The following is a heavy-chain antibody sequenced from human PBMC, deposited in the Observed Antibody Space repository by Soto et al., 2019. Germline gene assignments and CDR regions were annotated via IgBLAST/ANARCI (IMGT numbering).Heavy chain of an antibody. J-gene: IGHJ6*02. Sequence: QVQLVQSGAEVKKPGSSVKVSCKASGGTFSSYAISWVRQAPGQGLEWMGGIIPIFGTANYAQKFQGRVTITADKTTSTAYMELSSQRSEDTAVYYGAKEGGLELHLAYYCGMDVWGQGTTVTVSS. CDR1: GGTFSSYA. CDR3: AKEGGLELHLAYYCGMDV. D-gene: IGHD1-7*01. V-gene: IGHV1-69*06. CDR2: IIPIFGTA.